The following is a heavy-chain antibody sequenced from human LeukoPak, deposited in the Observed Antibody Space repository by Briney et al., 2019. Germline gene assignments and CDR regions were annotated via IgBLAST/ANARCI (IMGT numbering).Heavy chain of an antibody. Sequence: GGSLRLSCAASGFSFSTYGMHWVRQAPGKGLEWVAVISYDGSDKYYADSVKGRFTISRDNSKNTLYLQMNSLRAEDTAVYYCAKDNRDYYIDYWGQGTLVTVSS. J-gene: IGHJ4*02. V-gene: IGHV3-30*18. CDR2: ISYDGSDK. CDR3: AKDNRDYYIDY. CDR1: GFSFSTYG. D-gene: IGHD3-10*01.